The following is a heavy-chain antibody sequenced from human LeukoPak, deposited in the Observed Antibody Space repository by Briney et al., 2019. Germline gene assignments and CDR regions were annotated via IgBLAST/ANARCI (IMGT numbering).Heavy chain of an antibody. D-gene: IGHD6-13*01. Sequence: GGSLRLSCAASGFTFSNVWMSWVRQAPGKGLEWVGRIKSKTDGGTTDYAAPVKGRFTISRDDSKNTLYLQMNSLKTEDTAVYYCTTQPLYSSSWYDYWGQGTLVTVSS. CDR3: TTQPLYSSSWYDY. J-gene: IGHJ4*02. V-gene: IGHV3-15*01. CDR2: IKSKTDGGTT. CDR1: GFTFSNVW.